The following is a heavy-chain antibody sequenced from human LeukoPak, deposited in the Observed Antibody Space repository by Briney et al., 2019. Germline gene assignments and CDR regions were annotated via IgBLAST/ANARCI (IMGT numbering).Heavy chain of an antibody. D-gene: IGHD6-19*01. CDR2: ISGSGGST. CDR3: AKDKTGYSSGWSAFDT. CDR1: GFTFSSYA. V-gene: IGHV3-23*01. Sequence: EGSLRLSCAASGFTFSSYAMSWVRQAPGKGLEWVSAISGSGGSTYYADSVKGRFTISRDNSKNTLYLQMNSLRAEDTAVYYCAKDKTGYSSGWSAFDTWGQGTMVTVSS. J-gene: IGHJ3*02.